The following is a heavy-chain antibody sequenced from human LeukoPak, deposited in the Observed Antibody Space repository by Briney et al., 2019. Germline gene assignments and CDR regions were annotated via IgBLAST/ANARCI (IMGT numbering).Heavy chain of an antibody. CDR2: ISAYNGNT. V-gene: IGHV1-18*01. CDR1: GYTFTIYD. J-gene: IGHJ4*02. D-gene: IGHD6-19*01. CDR3: ARGGSGWPFDY. Sequence: ASVKVSCKASGYTFTIYDIIWVRQAPGQGLEWMGWISAYNGNTNYAQKLQGRVTMTTDTSTSTAYMELRSLRSDDTAVNYCARGGSGWPFDYWGQGTLVTVSS.